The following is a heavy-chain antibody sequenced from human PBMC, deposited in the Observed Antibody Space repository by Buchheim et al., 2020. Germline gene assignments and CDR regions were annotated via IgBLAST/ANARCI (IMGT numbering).Heavy chain of an antibody. CDR3: ASAGGDGASYYGVDV. J-gene: IGHJ6*02. CDR1: GFIFSDYY. D-gene: IGHD2-21*01. CDR2: ISSTGLTI. Sequence: QEQLVESGGGLVKPGGSPRLSCAASGFIFSDYYMSWIRQAPGKGLEWVAYISSTGLTIYYRDSVKGRFTISRDNAKNSLYLEMNSLRVEDTAVYYCASAGGDGASYYGVDVWGLGTT. V-gene: IGHV3-11*01.